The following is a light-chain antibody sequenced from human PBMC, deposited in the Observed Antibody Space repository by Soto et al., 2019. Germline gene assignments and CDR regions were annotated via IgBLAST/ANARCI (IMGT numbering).Light chain of an antibody. J-gene: IGKJ1*01. V-gene: IGKV1-39*01. CDR1: QSVDNY. CDR2: VAS. Sequence: DIPMTQSPSSLSAFVGDRLTITCRASQSVDNYLNWYQHKPGKAPKLLISVASTLQTGVPSRFSGSGSGTDFTLTISSLQPEDFVTYYCQQTYSIPWTFGQGTKVEI. CDR3: QQTYSIPWT.